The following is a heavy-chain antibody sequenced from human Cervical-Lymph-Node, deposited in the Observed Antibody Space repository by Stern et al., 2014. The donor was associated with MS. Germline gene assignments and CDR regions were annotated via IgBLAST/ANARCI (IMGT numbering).Heavy chain of an antibody. Sequence: VQLVESGGAVVPPGRALRLSCEASGFTFSSYGMHLVRQAPGKGLEWVTVISYDGNHKYYAASVKGRFTISRDNSKNTLHLQMNSVTPDDTAIYYCARDYEDTSMLFDHWGQGTLVTVSS. V-gene: IGHV3-30*03. CDR1: GFTFSSYG. J-gene: IGHJ4*02. CDR2: ISYDGNHK. CDR3: ARDYEDTSMLFDH. D-gene: IGHD2-8*01.